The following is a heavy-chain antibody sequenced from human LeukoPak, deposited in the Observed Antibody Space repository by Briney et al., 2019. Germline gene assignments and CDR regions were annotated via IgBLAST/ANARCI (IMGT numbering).Heavy chain of an antibody. CDR3: ARDYVWGSSESDY. Sequence: PGGSLRLSCAASGFTFSSYAMSWVRQAPGKGPEWVANIKQDGSEKYYVDSVKGRFTISRDNAKNSLYLHMNSLRVEDTAIYYCARDYVWGSSESDYWGQGTLVTVSS. J-gene: IGHJ4*02. V-gene: IGHV3-7*01. D-gene: IGHD7-27*01. CDR2: IKQDGSEK. CDR1: GFTFSSYA.